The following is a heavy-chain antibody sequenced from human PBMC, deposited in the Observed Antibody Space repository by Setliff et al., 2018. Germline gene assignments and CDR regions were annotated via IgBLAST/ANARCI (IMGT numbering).Heavy chain of an antibody. CDR2: IYTKGGT. CDR3: ARGPPGYYYYMNV. V-gene: IGHV4-4*08. Sequence: KSSETLSLTCSVAGGSMTDFFWHWFRRPPGKGLEWIGYIYTKGGTNYSPSLKSRVTISVDTSKNQFSLKLSSVTAADTAVYYCARGPPGYYYYMNVWGQGTTVTVSS. CDR1: GGSMTDFF. J-gene: IGHJ6*03.